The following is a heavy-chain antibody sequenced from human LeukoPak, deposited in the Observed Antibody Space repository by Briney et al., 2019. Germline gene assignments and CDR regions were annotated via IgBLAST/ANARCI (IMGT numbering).Heavy chain of an antibody. D-gene: IGHD3-10*01. J-gene: IGHJ5*02. V-gene: IGHV3-15*01. Sequence: GGSLRLSCAASGFTFSNAWMSWVRQAPGKGLEWVGRIKSKTDGGTTDYAAPVKGRFTISRDDSKNTLYLQMNSLKTEDTAVYYCAFYYYGTRRFDPWGQGTLATVSS. CDR3: AFYYYGTRRFDP. CDR1: GFTFSNAW. CDR2: IKSKTDGGTT.